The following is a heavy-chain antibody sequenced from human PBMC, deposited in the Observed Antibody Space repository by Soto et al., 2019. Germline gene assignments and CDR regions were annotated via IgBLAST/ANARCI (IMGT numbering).Heavy chain of an antibody. J-gene: IGHJ5*02. CDR3: ARASRSDCPDGYCLTNWFDP. CDR2: INHSGST. CDR1: GGSFSGYY. V-gene: IGHV4-34*01. Sequence: PSETLSLTCAVYGGSFSGYYWSWIRQPPGKGLEWIGEINHSGSTNYNPSLKSRVTISVDTSKNQFSLKLSSVTAADTAVYYCARASRSDCPDGYCLTNWFDPWGQGTLVTVSS. D-gene: IGHD5-12*01.